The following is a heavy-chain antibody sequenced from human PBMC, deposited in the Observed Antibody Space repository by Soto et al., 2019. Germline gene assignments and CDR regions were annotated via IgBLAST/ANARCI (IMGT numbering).Heavy chain of an antibody. CDR3: GSCSFKPFSGVYSLFAY. Sequence: SETLSLTCAVSSGSISSSNWWSWVRQPPGKGLEWIGEIYHSGSTNYNPSLKSRVTISVDKSKNQFSLKLSSVTAADTAVYYCGSCSFKPFSGVYSLFAYGGQGTLATAS. D-gene: IGHD3-22*01. CDR1: SGSISSSNW. CDR2: IYHSGST. V-gene: IGHV4-4*02. J-gene: IGHJ4*02.